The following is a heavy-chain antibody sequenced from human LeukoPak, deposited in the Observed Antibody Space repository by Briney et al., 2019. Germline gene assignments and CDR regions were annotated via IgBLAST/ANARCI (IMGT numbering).Heavy chain of an antibody. CDR3: ARANFLSCSSSTCLFDY. CDR1: GYTLTDFY. D-gene: IGHD2-2*01. J-gene: IGHJ4*02. CDR2: INRNDGDT. Sequence: ASVKVSCKASGYTLTDFYMPWVRQAPGQGFEWMGWINRNDGDTNYAQKFQGRVTMTRDTSISTAHMEVSRLRSDDTAVYYCARANFLSCSSSTCLFDYWGQGTLVTVSS. V-gene: IGHV1-2*02.